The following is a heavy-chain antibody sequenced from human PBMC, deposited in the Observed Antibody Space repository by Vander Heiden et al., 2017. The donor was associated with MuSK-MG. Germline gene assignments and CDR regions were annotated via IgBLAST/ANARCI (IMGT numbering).Heavy chain of an antibody. D-gene: IGHD3-22*01. CDR3: ARLAQILVVINYVDAFDI. CDR1: GGSISSSSYY. CDR2: IYYSGST. J-gene: IGHJ3*02. V-gene: IGHV4-39*01. Sequence: QLQLQESGPGLVKPSETLSLTCTVSGGSISSSSYYWGWIRQPPGKGLEWIGGIYYSGSTYYNPSLNSRVTISVDTSKNQFSLKLSSVTAADTAVYYCARLAQILVVINYVDAFDIWGQGTMVTVSS.